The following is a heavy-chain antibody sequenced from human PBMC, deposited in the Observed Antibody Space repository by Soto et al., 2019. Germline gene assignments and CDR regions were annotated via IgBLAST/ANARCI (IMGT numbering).Heavy chain of an antibody. CDR2: IYRNDDR. D-gene: IGHD3-10*01. J-gene: IGHJ4*02. CDR3: AHRTLRGFGEIAFDY. V-gene: IGHV2-5*01. CDR1: GFSLSTSGVG. Sequence: QITLKESGPTLVKPTQTLTLTCTFSGFSLSTSGVGVGWIRQPPGKALEWLALIYRNDDRHYSPSLKSRLTNTKEPAKNHVVLTMTNVDPVDTATYYCAHRTLRGFGEIAFDYWGQGTLVTVSS.